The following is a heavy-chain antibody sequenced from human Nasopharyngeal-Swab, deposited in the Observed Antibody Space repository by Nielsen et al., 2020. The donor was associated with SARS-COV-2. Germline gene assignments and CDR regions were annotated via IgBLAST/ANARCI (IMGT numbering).Heavy chain of an antibody. D-gene: IGHD5-24*01. Sequence: LSLTCAASGFTFSSYGMHWVRQAPGKGLEWVAVISYDGSNKYYADSVKGRFTTSRDNSKNTLYLQMNSLRAEDTAVYYCAKGLEMATADYWGQGTLVTVSS. CDR2: ISYDGSNK. J-gene: IGHJ4*02. V-gene: IGHV3-30*18. CDR3: AKGLEMATADY. CDR1: GFTFSSYG.